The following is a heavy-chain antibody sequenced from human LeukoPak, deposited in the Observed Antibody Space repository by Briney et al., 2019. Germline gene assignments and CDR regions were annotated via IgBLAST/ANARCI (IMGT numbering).Heavy chain of an antibody. Sequence: SETLSLTCAVYGGSFSGYYWSWIRQPPGKGLEWIGEINHSGSTNYNPSIKSRVTISVDTSKNQFSLKLSSVTAADTAVYYCARGAAARQPYRYWGQGTLVTVSS. J-gene: IGHJ4*02. CDR1: GGSFSGYY. V-gene: IGHV4-34*01. CDR3: ARGAAARQPYRY. D-gene: IGHD6-6*01. CDR2: INHSGST.